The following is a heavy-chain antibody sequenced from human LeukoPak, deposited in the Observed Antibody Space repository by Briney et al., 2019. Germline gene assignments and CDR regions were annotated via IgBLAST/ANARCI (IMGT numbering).Heavy chain of an antibody. CDR2: IYYSGST. CDR3: ARLVVVVAATPYYFDY. V-gene: IGHV4-39*07. D-gene: IGHD2-15*01. CDR1: GDSIISHSDY. Sequence: SETLSLTCTVSGDSIISHSDYWGWIRQPPGKGLGGIGSIYYSGSTYYNPSLKSRVTISVDTSKNQFSLKLSSVTAADTAVYYCARLVVVVAATPYYFDYWGQGTLVTVSS. J-gene: IGHJ4*02.